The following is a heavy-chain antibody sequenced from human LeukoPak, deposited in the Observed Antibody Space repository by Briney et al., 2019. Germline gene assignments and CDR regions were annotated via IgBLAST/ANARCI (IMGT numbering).Heavy chain of an antibody. D-gene: IGHD2-2*01. CDR2: IYHSGST. CDR3: ARHVIVVVSAAIGP. Sequence: SETLSLTCAVSGYSISSGYYWGWIRQPPGKGLEWIGSIYHSGSTYYNPSLKSRVTISVDTSKNQFSLKLSSVTAADTAVYYCARHVIVVVSAAIGPWGQGTLVTVSS. V-gene: IGHV4-38-2*01. CDR1: GYSISSGYY. J-gene: IGHJ5*02.